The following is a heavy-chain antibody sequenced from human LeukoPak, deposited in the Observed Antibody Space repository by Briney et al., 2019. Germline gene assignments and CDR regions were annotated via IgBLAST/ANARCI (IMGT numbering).Heavy chain of an antibody. V-gene: IGHV5-51*01. CDR3: GRRSYDILTGYLEYYFDY. CDR2: IYPGDSDT. D-gene: IGHD3-9*01. Sequence: GESLKISCKGSGYSITSYWIGWVRQMPGKSLEGMGIIYPGDSDTRYSPSSQGQVTISADKSTSTAYLQWSSLMAADTAMYYFGRRSYDILTGYLEYYFDYWGQGTLVTVSS. CDR1: GYSITSYW. J-gene: IGHJ4*02.